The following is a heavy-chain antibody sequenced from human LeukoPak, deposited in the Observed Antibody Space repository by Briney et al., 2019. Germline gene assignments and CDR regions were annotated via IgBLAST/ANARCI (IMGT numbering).Heavy chain of an antibody. J-gene: IGHJ4*02. CDR1: GFTFSSYA. CDR3: AKDYGDHPSFDY. D-gene: IGHD4-17*01. CDR2: ISGSGGST. V-gene: IGHV3-23*01. Sequence: GGSLRLSCAASGFTFSSYAMSWVRQAPGKGLEWVSAISGSGGSTYYADSVKGRFTISRDNSKDTLYLQINSLRAEDTAVYYCAKDYGDHPSFDYWGQGTLVTVSS.